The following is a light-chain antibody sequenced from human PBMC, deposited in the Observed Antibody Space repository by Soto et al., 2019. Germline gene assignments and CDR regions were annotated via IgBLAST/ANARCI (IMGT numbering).Light chain of an antibody. V-gene: IGLV2-14*01. Sequence: QSALTQPASVSGSPGQSITISCTGTSSDVGNYIFVSWYRQHPVKAPKLMIYDINNRPSGVSNRFSGSKSGNTAYLTISGRQAEDEADYYCVSYTPSASYVFGTCTQLTVL. J-gene: IGLJ1*01. CDR1: SSDVGNYIF. CDR2: DIN. CDR3: VSYTPSASYV.